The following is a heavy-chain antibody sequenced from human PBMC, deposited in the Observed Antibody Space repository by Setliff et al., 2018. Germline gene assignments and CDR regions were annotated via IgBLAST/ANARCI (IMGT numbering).Heavy chain of an antibody. J-gene: IGHJ5*02. V-gene: IGHV4-39*01. D-gene: IGHD6-19*01. CDR3: ARRPSGGWVLNWFDP. CDR1: GGSISSSSYY. CDR2: IYYSGST. Sequence: PSETLSLTCTVSGGSISSSSYYWGWIRQPPGKGLEWIGSIYYSGSTYYNPSLKSRVTISVDTSKNQFSLKLSSVTAADTAVYYCARRPSGGWVLNWFDPWGQGTLVTVS.